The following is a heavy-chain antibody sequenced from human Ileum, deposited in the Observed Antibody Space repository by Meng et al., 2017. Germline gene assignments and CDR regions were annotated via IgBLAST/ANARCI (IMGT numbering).Heavy chain of an antibody. J-gene: IGHJ4*02. D-gene: IGHD5-18*01. CDR1: GGSFNSYY. CDR2: INRSGST. Sequence: SETLSLTCDIYGGSFNSYYWSWIRQPPGKGLEWVGEINRSGSTKYNPSLKSRVTISVDTSKNQSSLKLSSVTAADTAVYYCARVDKVYNYGSYYFDYWGQGTLVTVSS. CDR3: ARVDKVYNYGSYYFDY. V-gene: IGHV4-34*01.